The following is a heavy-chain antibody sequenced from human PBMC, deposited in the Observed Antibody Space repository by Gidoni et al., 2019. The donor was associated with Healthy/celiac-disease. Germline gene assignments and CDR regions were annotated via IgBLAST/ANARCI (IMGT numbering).Heavy chain of an antibody. J-gene: IGHJ4*02. CDR3: ANSEDLGGYNTQFDY. Sequence: QVQLVESGGGVVQPGRHLRLSCAASGFTFSSYGMHWGRQAPGKGLEWVAVISYDGSNKYYADSVKGRFTISRDNSKNTLYLQMNSLRAEDTAVYYCANSEDLGGYNTQFDYWGQGTLVTVSS. D-gene: IGHD5-12*01. V-gene: IGHV3-30*18. CDR2: ISYDGSNK. CDR1: GFTFSSYG.